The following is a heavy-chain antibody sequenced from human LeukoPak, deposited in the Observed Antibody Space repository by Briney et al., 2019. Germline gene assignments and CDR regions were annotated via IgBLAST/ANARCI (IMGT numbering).Heavy chain of an antibody. D-gene: IGHD3-3*01. V-gene: IGHV3-48*01. CDR2: ISSSSNTI. CDR1: GFTFSSYS. Sequence: GGSLRLSXVASGFTFSSYSMNWVRQSPGKGLEWVSYISSSSNTIYYADSVQGRFTIFRDKANNSLYLQMNSLRAEAAAVYYCARDGFDFWSGYPTTVDYWGQGTLVTVSS. CDR3: ARDGFDFWSGYPTTVDY. J-gene: IGHJ4*02.